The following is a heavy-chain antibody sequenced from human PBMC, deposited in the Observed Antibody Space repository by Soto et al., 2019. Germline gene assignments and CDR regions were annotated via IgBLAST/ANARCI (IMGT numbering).Heavy chain of an antibody. V-gene: IGHV1-24*01. D-gene: IGHD2-2*01. J-gene: IGHJ4*02. Sequence: HVKLLQSGAEVKKPGASVKVSCKVSGYSLSQISMYWVRQAPGKGLEWLGSFDPEDGETLFAQKFQGRAIMTEDTSSDTAYLALSSLRSADTAVYFCATGITTNCFVWRGFDYWGQGTLVTVSS. CDR2: FDPEDGET. CDR1: GYSLSQIS. CDR3: ATGITTNCFVWRGFDY.